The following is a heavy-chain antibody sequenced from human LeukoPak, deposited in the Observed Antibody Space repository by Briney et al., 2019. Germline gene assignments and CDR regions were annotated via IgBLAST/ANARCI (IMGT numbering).Heavy chain of an antibody. J-gene: IGHJ6*02. Sequence: PGGSLRLSCAASGFTFDDYGMHWVRQPPGKGLEWVSGISYNGGSTDYADSVKGRFTISRDNAKNSLYLQMSTLRPEDTALYYCAKHLSATNIYYFYGLDVWGQGTTVTVSS. CDR1: GFTFDDYG. CDR3: AKHLSATNIYYFYGLDV. V-gene: IGHV3-9*01. CDR2: ISYNGGST. D-gene: IGHD1-26*01.